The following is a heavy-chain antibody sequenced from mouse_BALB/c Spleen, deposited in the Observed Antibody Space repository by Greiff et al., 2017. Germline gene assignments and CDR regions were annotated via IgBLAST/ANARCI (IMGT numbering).Heavy chain of an antibody. Sequence: DVKLVESGGGLVQPGGSLRLSCATSGFTFTDYYMSWVRQPPGKALEWLGFIRNKANGYTTEYSASVKGRFTISRDNSQSILYLQMNTLRAEDSATYYCARELPYYYGSSYYFDYWGQGTTLTVSS. V-gene: IGHV7-3*02. D-gene: IGHD1-1*01. CDR2: IRNKANGYTT. J-gene: IGHJ2*01. CDR1: GFTFTDYY. CDR3: ARELPYYYGSSYYFDY.